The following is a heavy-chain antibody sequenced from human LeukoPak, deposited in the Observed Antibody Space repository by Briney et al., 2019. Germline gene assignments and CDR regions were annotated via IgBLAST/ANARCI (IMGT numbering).Heavy chain of an antibody. CDR2: INPSGGST. CDR3: SRDRGPVFVGFGELLTGNYYMDV. Sequence: ASVKLSCKASGYTFTSYYMHWVRQPPGQGLEWMGIINPSGGSTSYAQKFQGRVTMTRDMSTSTVYMELSSQRPEDTAVYYCSRDRGPVFVGFGELLTGNYYMDVWGKGTTVTVSS. J-gene: IGHJ6*03. V-gene: IGHV1-46*01. CDR1: GYTFTSYY. D-gene: IGHD3-10*01.